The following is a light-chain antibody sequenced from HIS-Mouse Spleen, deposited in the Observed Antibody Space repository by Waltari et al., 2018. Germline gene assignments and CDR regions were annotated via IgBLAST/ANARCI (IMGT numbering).Light chain of an antibody. CDR2: DVS. CDR3: SSYTSSSTLV. Sequence: QSALTQPASVSGSPGQSITLSCPGTSIHVGGYKYVPWYQQHPGKAPKLMIYDVSKRPSGVSNRFSGSKSGNTASLTISGLQAEDEADYYCSSYTSSSTLVFGGGTKLTVL. J-gene: IGLJ2*01. V-gene: IGLV2-14*03. CDR1: SIHVGGYKY.